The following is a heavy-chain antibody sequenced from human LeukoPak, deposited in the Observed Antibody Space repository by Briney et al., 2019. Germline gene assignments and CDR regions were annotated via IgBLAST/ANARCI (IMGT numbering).Heavy chain of an antibody. D-gene: IGHD2-15*01. J-gene: IGHJ6*03. V-gene: IGHV3-74*01. CDR2: ISADGRTT. CDR3: AREVEVAPTAMGVYYYYFMDV. Sequence: PGGSLRLSCALSGFTFSKFWMNWVRLAPGKGLVWVSRISADGRTTDYADSVRGRFSISRDNAKNTVYLQMNSLRAEDTAVYYCAREVEVAPTAMGVYYYYFMDVWGQGTTVTVSS. CDR1: GFTFSKFW.